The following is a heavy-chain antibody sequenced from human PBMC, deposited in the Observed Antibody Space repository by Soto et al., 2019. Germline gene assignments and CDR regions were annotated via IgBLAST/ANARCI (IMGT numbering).Heavy chain of an antibody. CDR1: GYTFTSYY. Sequence: ASVKVSCKASGYTFTSYYMHLVRQAPGQGLEWMGIINPSGGSTSYAQKFQGRVTMTRDTSKNTLYLQMNSLRAEDTAVYYCAKEPVFSSWGQGTLVTVSS. J-gene: IGHJ5*02. V-gene: IGHV1-46*01. D-gene: IGHD2-8*01. CDR3: AKEPVFSS. CDR2: INPSGGST.